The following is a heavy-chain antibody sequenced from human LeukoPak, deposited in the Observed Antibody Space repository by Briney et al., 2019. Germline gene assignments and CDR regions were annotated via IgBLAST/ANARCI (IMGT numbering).Heavy chain of an antibody. D-gene: IGHD1-26*01. J-gene: IGHJ4*02. CDR1: GYXFTSYG. CDR3: ASSVGATQEMDY. CDR2: ISAYNGNT. Sequence: GASVKVSCKASGYXFTSYGMSWVRQAPGQGLEWMGWISAYNGNTNYAQKLQGRVTMTTDTSTSTAYMELRSLRSDDTAVYYCASSVGATQEMDYWGQGTLVTVSS. V-gene: IGHV1-18*01.